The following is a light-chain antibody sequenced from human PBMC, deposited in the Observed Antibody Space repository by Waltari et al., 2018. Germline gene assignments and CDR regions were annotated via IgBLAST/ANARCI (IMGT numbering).Light chain of an antibody. V-gene: IGKV3-11*01. CDR3: QQRSNWPPIFT. J-gene: IGKJ3*01. CDR1: QHVRSY. Sequence: EIVLTQSPATLSLSPGERATLSCRASQHVRSYLAWYQQKPGKSPRLLINDASNRATGIPAKFSGSGSGTEFTLTISSLEPEDFAVYYCQQRSNWPPIFTFGPGTKVDIK. CDR2: DAS.